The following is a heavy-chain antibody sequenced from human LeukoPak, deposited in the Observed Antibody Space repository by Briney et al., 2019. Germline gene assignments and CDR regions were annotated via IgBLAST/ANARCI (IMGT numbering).Heavy chain of an antibody. CDR1: GFPFSRYS. Sequence: GGSLRLSCAASGFPFSRYSMSWVRQAPGKGLEWVASISGSSSNKHYADSVKGRLTISRDNAKDSLFLQLSSLRAEDTAVYYCASQDYVWGSFRFWGQRTPVTVSS. CDR2: ISGSSSNK. CDR3: ASQDYVWGSFRF. D-gene: IGHD3-16*02. J-gene: IGHJ4*02. V-gene: IGHV3-21*01.